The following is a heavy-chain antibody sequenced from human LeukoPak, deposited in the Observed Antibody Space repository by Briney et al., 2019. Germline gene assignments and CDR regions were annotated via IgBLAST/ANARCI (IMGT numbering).Heavy chain of an antibody. CDR3: ARDFRETQRRSLRRYYYYYMDV. V-gene: IGHV4-30-4*01. CDR1: GGSISSGDYY. CDR2: IYYSGST. J-gene: IGHJ6*03. Sequence: PSQTLSLTCTVSGGSISSGDYYWSWIRQPPGKGLEWIGYIYYSGSTYYNPSLKSRVTISVDTSKNQFSLKLSSVTAADTAVYYCARDFRETQRRSLRRYYYYYMDVWGKGTTVTVSS. D-gene: IGHD5-24*01.